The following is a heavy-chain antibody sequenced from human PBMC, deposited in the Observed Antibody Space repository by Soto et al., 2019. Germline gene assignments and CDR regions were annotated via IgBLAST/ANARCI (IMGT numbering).Heavy chain of an antibody. CDR3: ARVMCGDCSSYYYYSMDV. CDR2: IGTTSTYI. D-gene: IGHD2-21*02. V-gene: IGHV3-21*01. CDR1: GFTFGTFT. Sequence: EVQLVESGGGLVKLGGSLRLSCAASGFTFGTFTMSWVRQAPGKGLEWVSSIGTTSTYIYYADSVRGRFTISRDNAKNSLYLQMNSLRAEDTAVYFCARVMCGDCSSYYYYSMDVWGQGTTVTVSS. J-gene: IGHJ6*02.